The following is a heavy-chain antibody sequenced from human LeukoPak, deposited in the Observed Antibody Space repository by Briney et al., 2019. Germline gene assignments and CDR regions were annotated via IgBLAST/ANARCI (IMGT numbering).Heavy chain of an antibody. CDR3: ARAWSGYSSGWYGVY. V-gene: IGHV3-66*02. CDR1: GFTVSSNY. CDR2: IYSGGST. Sequence: GGSLTLSCAASGFTVSSNYMSWVRQAPGKGLEWVSVIYSGGSTYYADSVKGRSTISRDNSKNTLYLQMNSLRAEDTAVYYCARAWSGYSSGWYGVYWGQGTLVTVSS. J-gene: IGHJ4*02. D-gene: IGHD6-19*01.